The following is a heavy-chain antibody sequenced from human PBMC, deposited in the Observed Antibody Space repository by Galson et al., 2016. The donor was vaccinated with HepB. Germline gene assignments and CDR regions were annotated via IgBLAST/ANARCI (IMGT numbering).Heavy chain of an antibody. Sequence: SLRLSCAASGFTFCNYVMTWVRQSPGKGLEWVSRIGGPGRSKDYADSVNGRFTIFRDNSKNTLYLQIDSLRSEDTAVHYCAKAFTTADNFYQFGMDVWGKGTTVTVSS. V-gene: IGHV3-23*01. J-gene: IGHJ6*04. CDR3: AKAFTTADNFYQFGMDV. CDR2: IGGPGRSK. CDR1: GFTFCNYV. D-gene: IGHD1-1*01.